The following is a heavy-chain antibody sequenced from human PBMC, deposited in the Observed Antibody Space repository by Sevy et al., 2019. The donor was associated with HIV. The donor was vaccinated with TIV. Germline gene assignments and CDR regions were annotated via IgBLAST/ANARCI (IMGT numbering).Heavy chain of an antibody. CDR3: AKGDSTFYGMAV. J-gene: IGHJ6*02. CDR2: ISGSAGTT. Sequence: GGSLRLSCAASGFTFGTYTMNWVRQAPGKGLDWVSAISGSAGTTYYADSVQGRFTISRDNSKNRVYLQMNSLRVEDTAKYYCAKGDSTFYGMAVWGQWTTVTVSS. V-gene: IGHV3-23*01. D-gene: IGHD6-13*01. CDR1: GFTFGTYT.